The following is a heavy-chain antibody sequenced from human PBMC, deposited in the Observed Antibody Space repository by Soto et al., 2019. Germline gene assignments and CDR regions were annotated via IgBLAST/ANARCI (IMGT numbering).Heavy chain of an antibody. CDR1: GGTFGKSA. Sequence: QVQLVQSGAEVKKPGSSVTVSCKASGGTFGKSAISWVRQAPGQGLEWMGGIIPIFPPSDYAQKFQGRGTITAEDTTGTDYRDMTSLRSDDTTVYYSAQDRYRQHVGGNYYYSKDVWGHGTTITVSS. V-gene: IGHV1-69*12. J-gene: IGHJ6*02. CDR2: IIPIFPPS. D-gene: IGHD2-2*02. CDR3: AQDRYRQHVGGNYYYSKDV.